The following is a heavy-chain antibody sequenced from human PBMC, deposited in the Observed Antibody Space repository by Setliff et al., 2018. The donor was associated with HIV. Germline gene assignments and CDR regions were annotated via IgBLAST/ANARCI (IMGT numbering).Heavy chain of an antibody. CDR3: ARGQGCGGGCHYAFEM. Sequence: PSETLSLTCTVTGDSISSDFYWGRNRQPPGKGLEWIGSIYHSGNTYYMPSLQSRVTISVDMSKNQFSLNLNSVTAADTAVYYCARGQGCGGGCHYAFEMWGQGTMVTVSS. J-gene: IGHJ3*02. CDR2: IYHSGNT. CDR1: GDSISSDFY. V-gene: IGHV4-38-2*02. D-gene: IGHD2-21*02.